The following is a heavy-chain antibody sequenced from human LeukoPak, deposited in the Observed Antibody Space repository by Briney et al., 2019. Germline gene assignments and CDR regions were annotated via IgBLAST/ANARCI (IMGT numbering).Heavy chain of an antibody. V-gene: IGHV1-69*05. CDR1: GGTFSSYA. CDR3: ARDHTRRLQQSLHMDV. CDR2: INPIFGTA. D-gene: IGHD4-11*01. Sequence: SVKVSCKASGGTFSSYAISWVRQAPGQGLEWMGGINPIFGTANYAQKFQGRVTMTRDMSTSTVYMELSSLRSEDTAVYYCARDHTRRLQQSLHMDVWGKGTTVTVSS. J-gene: IGHJ6*03.